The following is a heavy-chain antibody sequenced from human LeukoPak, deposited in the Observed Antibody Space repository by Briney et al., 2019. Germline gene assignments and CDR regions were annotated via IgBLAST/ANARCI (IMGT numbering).Heavy chain of an antibody. CDR1: GCTFSSYA. V-gene: IGHV3-23*01. CDR2: ISGSGGST. J-gene: IGHJ4*02. D-gene: IGHD3-22*01. Sequence: GGSLRLSCAASGCTFSSYAMSWVRQAPGKGLEWVAAISGSGGSTYYADSVKGRFTISRDNSKNTLYLQMNSLRAEDTAVYYCAKAEVVTYYYDSSGYYVDYWGQGTLVTVSS. CDR3: AKAEVVTYYYDSSGYYVDY.